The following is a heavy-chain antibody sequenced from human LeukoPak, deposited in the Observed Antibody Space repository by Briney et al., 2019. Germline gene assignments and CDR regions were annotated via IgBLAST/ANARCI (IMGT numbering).Heavy chain of an antibody. Sequence: GSLRLSCAASGFAFSSYAMHWVRQAPGKGLEWVAVISYDESQKYHADSVKGRFTISRDNSKNTLYLQMNSLRAEDTAVYYCARGSYGDLFWGQGTLVTVSS. CDR1: GFAFSSYA. CDR2: ISYDESQK. V-gene: IGHV3-30-3*01. CDR3: ARGSYGDLF. D-gene: IGHD4-17*01. J-gene: IGHJ4*02.